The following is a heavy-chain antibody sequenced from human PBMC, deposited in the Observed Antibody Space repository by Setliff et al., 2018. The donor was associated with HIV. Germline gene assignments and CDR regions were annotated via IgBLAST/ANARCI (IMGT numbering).Heavy chain of an antibody. CDR3: ARDAWVEFLEWTYYGMDV. D-gene: IGHD3-3*02. V-gene: IGHV1-18*01. Sequence: GASVKVSCKASGYTFSSYGISWVRQAPGQGLEWMGWISAYNGDSNYAQKVQGRITLTTDTATSTAYMELRSLRSEDTAVYHCARDAWVEFLEWTYYGMDVWGQGTTVTVSS. J-gene: IGHJ6*02. CDR1: GYTFSSYG. CDR2: ISAYNGDS.